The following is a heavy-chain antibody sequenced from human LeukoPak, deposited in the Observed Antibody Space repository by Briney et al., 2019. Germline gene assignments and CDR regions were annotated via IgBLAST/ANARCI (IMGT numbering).Heavy chain of an antibody. CDR3: ARDADYGDYIFDY. CDR1: GFTFSSYW. J-gene: IGHJ4*02. D-gene: IGHD4-17*01. Sequence: GGSLRLSCAASGFTFSSYWMSWVRQAPGKGLEWVANIKQDGSEKYYVDSVKGRFTISRDNAKNSLYLQMNSLRAEDTAVYYCARDADYGDYIFDYWGQGTLVTVSS. V-gene: IGHV3-7*01. CDR2: IKQDGSEK.